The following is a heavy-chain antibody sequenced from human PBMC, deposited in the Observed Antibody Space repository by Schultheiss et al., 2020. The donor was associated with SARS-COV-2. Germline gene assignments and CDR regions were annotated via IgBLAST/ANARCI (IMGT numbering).Heavy chain of an antibody. Sequence: ASVKVSCKASGYTFTSYYMHWVRQAPGQGLEWMGIINPSGGSTSYAQKFQGRVTITADESTSTAYMELSSLRSEDTAVYYCSSGYSYAYLSSYWGQGTLVTVSS. CDR3: SSGYSYAYLSSY. D-gene: IGHD5-18*01. V-gene: IGHV1-46*01. J-gene: IGHJ4*02. CDR1: GYTFTSYY. CDR2: INPSGGST.